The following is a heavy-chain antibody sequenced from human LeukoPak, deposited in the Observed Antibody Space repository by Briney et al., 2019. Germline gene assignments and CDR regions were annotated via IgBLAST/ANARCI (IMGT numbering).Heavy chain of an antibody. V-gene: IGHV4-38-2*01. CDR2: IYHSGST. CDR1: GYSISSGYY. D-gene: IGHD3-10*01. Sequence: SETLSLTCAVSGYSISSGYYWGWIRQPPGKGLEWIGSIYHSGSTYYNPSLKSRVTISVDTSENQFSLKLSSVTAADTAVYYCARAAHGGWFGELLPDYWGQGTLVTVSS. J-gene: IGHJ4*02. CDR3: ARAAHGGWFGELLPDY.